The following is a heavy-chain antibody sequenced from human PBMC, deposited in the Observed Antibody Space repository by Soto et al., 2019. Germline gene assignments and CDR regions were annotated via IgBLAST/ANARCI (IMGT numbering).Heavy chain of an antibody. Sequence: SETLSLTCAVYGGSFSGYYWSWIRQPPGKGLEWIGEINHSGSTNYNPSLKSRVTISVDTSKNQFSLKLSSVTAADTAVHYCAGYSYGQKLDYWGQGTLVTVSS. J-gene: IGHJ4*02. CDR3: AGYSYGQKLDY. CDR2: INHSGST. D-gene: IGHD5-18*01. CDR1: GGSFSGYY. V-gene: IGHV4-34*01.